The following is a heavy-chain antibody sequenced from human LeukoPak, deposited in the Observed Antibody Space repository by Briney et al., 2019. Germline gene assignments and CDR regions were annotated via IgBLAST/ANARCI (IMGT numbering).Heavy chain of an antibody. V-gene: IGHV1-69*13. Sequence: GASVKVSCKASGGTFISYAISWVRQAPGQGLEWVGGIIPIFGTANYAQKFQGRVMITADESTSTAYMELSSLRSEDTAVYYCARDRPPSGYYYGMDVWGKGTTVTVSS. D-gene: IGHD3-10*01. J-gene: IGHJ6*04. CDR2: IIPIFGTA. CDR3: ARDRPPSGYYYGMDV. CDR1: GGTFISYA.